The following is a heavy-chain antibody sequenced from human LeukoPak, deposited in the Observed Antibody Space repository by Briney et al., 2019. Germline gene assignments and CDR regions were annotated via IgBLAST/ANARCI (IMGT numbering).Heavy chain of an antibody. CDR3: AKDVEAFDI. Sequence: PGGSLRLSCAASGFTVSSNDMSWVRQAPGKGLECISVIYSGGSTDYADSVKGRLTISRDNSKNTLYLQMNSLRAEDTAVYYCAKDVEAFDIWGQGTMVTVSS. V-gene: IGHV3-53*01. CDR1: GFTVSSND. CDR2: IYSGGST. J-gene: IGHJ3*02.